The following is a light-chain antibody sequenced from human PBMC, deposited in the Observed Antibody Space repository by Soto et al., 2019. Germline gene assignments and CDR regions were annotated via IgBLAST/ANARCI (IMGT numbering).Light chain of an antibody. CDR3: QHYNSYGT. Sequence: DVQMTQSPSTLSASVGDRVTITCRASQSISGWLAWYQQRPGTAPKLMIYKASTLKSGVPSRFSGSGSGTEFTLTISSLQPDDFATYYCQHYNSYGTFGQGTKVDIK. J-gene: IGKJ1*01. V-gene: IGKV1-5*03. CDR1: QSISGW. CDR2: KAS.